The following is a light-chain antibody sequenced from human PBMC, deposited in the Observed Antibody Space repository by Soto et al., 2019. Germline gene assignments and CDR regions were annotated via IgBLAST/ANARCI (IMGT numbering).Light chain of an antibody. V-gene: IGLV2-8*01. CDR2: KVV. J-gene: IGLJ1*01. CDR1: KSDIGIYDF. CDR3: KSYAGSNTYV. Sequence: QSVLTQPPSASGSPGQSVTISCTGSKSDIGIYDFVSWYQHHPGKPPRLIIYKVVQRPSGVPDRFSGSKSGNTASLTVSGLQAADEADYFCKSYAGSNTYVFGTGTKLTVL.